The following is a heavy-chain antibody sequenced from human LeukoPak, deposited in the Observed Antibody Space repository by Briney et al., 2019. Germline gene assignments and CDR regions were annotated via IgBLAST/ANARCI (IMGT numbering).Heavy chain of an antibody. J-gene: IGHJ4*02. Sequence: GGSLRLSCAASGFTFSSYAMSWVRQAPGKGLEWVSAISGSGGSTYYAGSVKGRFTISRDNSKNTLYLQMNSLRAEDTAVYYCAKDRNNWNYRFDGGYFDYWGQGTLVTVSS. CDR1: GFTFSSYA. CDR2: ISGSGGST. V-gene: IGHV3-23*01. CDR3: AKDRNNWNYRFDGGYFDY. D-gene: IGHD1-7*01.